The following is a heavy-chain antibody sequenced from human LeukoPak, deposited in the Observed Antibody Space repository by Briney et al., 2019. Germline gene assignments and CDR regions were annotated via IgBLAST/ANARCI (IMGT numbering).Heavy chain of an antibody. V-gene: IGHV3-48*01. CDR3: AREYCSSTSCLYDY. J-gene: IGHJ4*02. D-gene: IGHD2-2*01. CDR2: ISSSSSTI. Sequence: GGSLRLSCAASGFTFSSYSMNWVRQAPGKGLEWVSYISSSSSTIYYADSVKGRFTVSRDKAKNSLYLQMNSLRAEDTAVYYCAREYCSSTSCLYDYWGQGTLVTVSS. CDR1: GFTFSSYS.